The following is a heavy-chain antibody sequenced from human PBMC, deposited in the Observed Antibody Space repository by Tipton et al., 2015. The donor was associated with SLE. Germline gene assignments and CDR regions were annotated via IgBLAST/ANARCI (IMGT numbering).Heavy chain of an antibody. D-gene: IGHD2-8*02. CDR3: ARKVVLAFDI. CDR2: IYYTGST. V-gene: IGHV4-39*01. Sequence: TLSLTCTVSGGSISSSSYYWGWIRQPPGKGLEWIGSIYYTGSTYYNPSLKSRVAISVDTSKNQFSLKLSSVTAADTAVYYCARKVVLAFDIWGQGTMVTVSS. J-gene: IGHJ3*02. CDR1: GGSISSSSYY.